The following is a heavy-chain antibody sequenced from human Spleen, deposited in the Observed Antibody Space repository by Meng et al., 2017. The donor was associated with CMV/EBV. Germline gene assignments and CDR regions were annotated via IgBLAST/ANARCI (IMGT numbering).Heavy chain of an antibody. CDR3: ARKFIGSFHHSFDY. CDR1: GFSFSSHA. V-gene: IGHV3-48*04. Sequence: GGSLRLSCAASGFSFSSHAMTWVRQAPGKGLEWISYITGSGATIYYADSVKGRFTISRDNARSSLFLQLNSLRVEDTAVYFCARKFIGSFHHSFDYWGRGVLVTVSS. CDR2: ITGSGATI. J-gene: IGHJ4*02. D-gene: IGHD3-16*02.